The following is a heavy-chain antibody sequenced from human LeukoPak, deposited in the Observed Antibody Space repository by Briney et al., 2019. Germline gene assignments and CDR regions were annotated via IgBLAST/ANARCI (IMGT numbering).Heavy chain of an antibody. D-gene: IGHD6-13*01. CDR3: AKSRLAAAAGDLDY. Sequence: GGSLRLSCAASGFTFSSYGMHWVRQAPGKGLEWVAFMRYDGSNKYYADSVKGRFTISRDNSKNTLYLQMNSLRAEDTAVYYCAKSRLAAAAGDLDYWGQGTLVTVSS. V-gene: IGHV3-30*02. CDR2: MRYDGSNK. J-gene: IGHJ4*02. CDR1: GFTFSSYG.